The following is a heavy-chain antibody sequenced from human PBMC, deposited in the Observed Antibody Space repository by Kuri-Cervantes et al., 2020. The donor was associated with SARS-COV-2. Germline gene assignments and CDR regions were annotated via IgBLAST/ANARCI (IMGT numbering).Heavy chain of an antibody. CDR2: IYTSGST. D-gene: IGHD4-17*01. Sequence: ESLKISCTVSGGSISSYYWSWIRQPAGKGLEWIGRIYTSGSTNCNPSLKSRVTMSVDTSKNQFSLKLSSVTAADTAVYYCARDLVRNAFDIWGQGTMVTVSS. J-gene: IGHJ3*02. CDR3: ARDLVRNAFDI. CDR1: GGSISSYY. V-gene: IGHV4-4*07.